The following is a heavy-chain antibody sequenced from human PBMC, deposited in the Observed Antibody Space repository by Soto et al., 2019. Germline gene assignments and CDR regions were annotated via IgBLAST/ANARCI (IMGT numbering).Heavy chain of an antibody. V-gene: IGHV4-61*01. CDR1: GGSISSSSYY. CDR2: IYYSGST. D-gene: IGHD2-2*01. Sequence: PSETLSLTCTVSGGSISSSSYYWSWIRQPPGKGLEWIGYIYYSGSTNYNPSLKSRVTISVDTSKNQFSLKLSSVTAADTAVYYCARVARHIVVVNPQFDYWGQGTLVTVSS. J-gene: IGHJ4*02. CDR3: ARVARHIVVVNPQFDY.